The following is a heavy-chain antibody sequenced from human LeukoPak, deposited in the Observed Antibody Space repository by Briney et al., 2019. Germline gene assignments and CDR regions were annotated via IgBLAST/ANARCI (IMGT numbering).Heavy chain of an antibody. J-gene: IGHJ4*02. CDR2: MNPNSGNT. CDR1: GYTFTSYD. V-gene: IGHV1-8*01. Sequence: ASVKVSCKASGYTFTSYDINWVRQATGQGLEWMGWMNPNSGNTGYAQKFQGRVTMTRNTSISTAYMELSSLRSEDTAVYYCARTPAIRRITIFGVATPYYFDYWGQGTLVTVSS. CDR3: ARTPAIRRITIFGVATPYYFDY. D-gene: IGHD3-3*01.